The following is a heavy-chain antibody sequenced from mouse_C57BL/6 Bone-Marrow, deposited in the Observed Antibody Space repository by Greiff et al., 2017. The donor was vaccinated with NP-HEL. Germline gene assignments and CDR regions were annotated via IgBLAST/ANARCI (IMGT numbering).Heavy chain of an antibody. Sequence: EVKLMESGPGLAKPSQTLSLTCSVTGYSITSDYWNWIRKFPGNKLEYMGYISYSGSTYYNPSLKSRISITRDTSKNQYYLQLNSVTTEDTATCYCARYPFHYYGSSHWYFDVWGTGTTVTVSS. CDR1: GYSITSDY. CDR2: ISYSGST. D-gene: IGHD1-1*01. V-gene: IGHV3-8*01. J-gene: IGHJ1*03. CDR3: ARYPFHYYGSSHWYFDV.